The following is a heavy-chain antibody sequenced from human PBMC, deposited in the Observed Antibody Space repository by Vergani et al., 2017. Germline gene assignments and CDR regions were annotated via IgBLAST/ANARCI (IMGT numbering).Heavy chain of an antibody. CDR2: IYYSGST. CDR3: ARAASSHIAAAVAPDY. J-gene: IGHJ4*02. D-gene: IGHD6-13*01. CDR1: GGSISSGGYY. Sequence: QVQLQESGPGLVKPSQTLSLTCTVSGGSISSGGYYWSWIRQHPGKGLEWIGYIYYSGSTYYNPSLKSRVTISVDTSKNQFSLKLSSVTAADTAVYYCARAASSHIAAAVAPDYWGQGTLVTVSS. V-gene: IGHV4-31*03.